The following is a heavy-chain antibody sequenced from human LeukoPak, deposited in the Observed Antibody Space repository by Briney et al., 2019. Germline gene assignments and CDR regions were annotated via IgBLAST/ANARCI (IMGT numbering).Heavy chain of an antibody. CDR3: TRLNYCSSTSCYMVLHYSGYNNWFDP. J-gene: IGHJ5*02. V-gene: IGHV4-34*01. CDR1: GGSFSGYY. D-gene: IGHD2-2*02. Sequence: SETLSLTCAVYGGSFSGYYWSWIRQPPGKGLEWIGEIKHSGSTNYNPSLKSRVTISVDTSKNQFSLKLSSVTAADTAVYYCTRLNYCSSTSCYMVLHYSGYNNWFDPWGQGTLVTVSS. CDR2: IKHSGST.